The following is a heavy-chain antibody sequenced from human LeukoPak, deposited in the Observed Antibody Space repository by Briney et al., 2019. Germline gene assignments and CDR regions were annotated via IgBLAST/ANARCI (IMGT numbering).Heavy chain of an antibody. CDR1: GFTFSSYS. Sequence: PGGSLRLSCAASGFTFSSYSMNWIRQAPGKGLEWVSYISSSSSTIYYADSEKGRFTISRDNAKNSLYLQMNSLRAEDTAVYYCARDATIFGVVITDYWGQGTLVTVSS. V-gene: IGHV3-48*01. CDR2: ISSSSSTI. J-gene: IGHJ4*02. D-gene: IGHD3-3*01. CDR3: ARDATIFGVVITDY.